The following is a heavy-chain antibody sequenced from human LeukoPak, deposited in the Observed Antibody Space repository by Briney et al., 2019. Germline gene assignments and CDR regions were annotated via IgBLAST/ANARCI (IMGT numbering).Heavy chain of an antibody. V-gene: IGHV4-59*01. Sequence: TPSETLSLTCTVSGGSISSYYWSWIRQPPGKGLEWIGYIYYSGSTNYNPSLKSRVTILVDTSKNQFSLKLSSVTAADTAVYYCARRVATINAVFDYWGQGTLVTVSS. CDR3: ARRVATINAVFDY. J-gene: IGHJ4*02. D-gene: IGHD5-12*01. CDR1: GGSISSYY. CDR2: IYYSGST.